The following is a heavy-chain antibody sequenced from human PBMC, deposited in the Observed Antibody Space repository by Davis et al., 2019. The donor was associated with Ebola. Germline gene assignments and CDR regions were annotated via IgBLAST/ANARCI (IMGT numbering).Heavy chain of an antibody. V-gene: IGHV4-34*01. CDR2: INHSGST. J-gene: IGHJ4*02. CDR1: GGSFSGYY. D-gene: IGHD6-19*01. Sequence: GSLRLSCAAYGGSFSGYYWSWIRQPPGKGLEWIGEINHSGSTNYNPSLKSRVTISVDTSKNQFSLKLSSVTAADTAVYYCARSQWLVHSYGYWGQGTLVTVSS. CDR3: ARSQWLVHSYGY.